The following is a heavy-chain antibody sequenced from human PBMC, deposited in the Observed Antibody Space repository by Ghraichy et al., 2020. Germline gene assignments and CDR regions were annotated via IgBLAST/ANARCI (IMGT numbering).Heavy chain of an antibody. CDR3: AKDVDTDLYGVFDM. J-gene: IGHJ3*02. Sequence: GESLNISCAVSGLTFDSYAMTWVRQTPGRGLEWVATVSGNGGSTDYADSVRGRFTISRDNNKNTLFLQMNSLRAEDTAEYFCAKDVDTDLYGVFDMWGQGTMVSVSS. CDR1: GLTFDSYA. D-gene: IGHD5-18*01. V-gene: IGHV3-23*01. CDR2: VSGNGGST.